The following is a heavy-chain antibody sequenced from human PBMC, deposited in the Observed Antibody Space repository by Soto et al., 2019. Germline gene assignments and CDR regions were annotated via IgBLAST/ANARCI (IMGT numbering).Heavy chain of an antibody. J-gene: IGHJ4*02. CDR1: GFTFSSYG. V-gene: IGHV3-30*18. Sequence: GGSLRLSCAASGFTFSSYGMHWVRQAPGKGLEWVAVISYDGSNKYYADSVKGRFTVSRDNSKNTLYLQMNSLRAEDTAVYYCAKDPRSDGSGTFDYWGQGTLVTVSS. CDR2: ISYDGSNK. CDR3: AKDPRSDGSGTFDY. D-gene: IGHD3-22*01.